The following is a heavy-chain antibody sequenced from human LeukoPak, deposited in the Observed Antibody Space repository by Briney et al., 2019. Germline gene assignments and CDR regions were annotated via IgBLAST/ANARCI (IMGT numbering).Heavy chain of an antibody. J-gene: IGHJ4*02. D-gene: IGHD3-9*01. CDR1: NGSFSGYN. CDR2: ITHSGGT. CDR3: ARGPDWLPSRGYFDY. Sequence: PSETLSLTCALFNGSFSGYNWSWLRQPPGKGLEWIGEITHSGGTNYNPSLTSRVTISVDMSENHFSLRLNSMIAADTAVYYCARGPDWLPSRGYFDYWDQGTLVTVSA. V-gene: IGHV4-34*01.